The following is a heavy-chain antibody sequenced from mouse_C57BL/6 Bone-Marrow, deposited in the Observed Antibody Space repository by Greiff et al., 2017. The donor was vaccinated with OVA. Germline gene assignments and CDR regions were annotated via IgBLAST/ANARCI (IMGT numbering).Heavy chain of an antibody. CDR2: ISSGRSTI. CDR1: GFTFSDYG. V-gene: IGHV5-17*01. Sequence: EVKLVESGGGLVKPGGSLKLSCAASGFTFSDYGMHWVRQAPEKGLEWVAYISSGRSTIYYADTVKGRFTISRDNAKNTLFLQMTSLRSEDTAMYYCARINYWYFDVWGTGTTVTVSS. CDR3: ARINYWYFDV. J-gene: IGHJ1*03.